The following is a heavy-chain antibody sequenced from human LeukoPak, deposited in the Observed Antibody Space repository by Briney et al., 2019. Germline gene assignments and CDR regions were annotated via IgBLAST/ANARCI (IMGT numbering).Heavy chain of an antibody. CDR1: GGSISSCSYY. D-gene: IGHD3-10*01. J-gene: IGHJ5*02. V-gene: IGHV4-61*01. CDR2: IYYSGLT. Sequence: SETLSLTCTVSGGSISSCSYYWSWLPQPPGKGLVWIGYIYYSGLTYYNPSLKSRVTVSVDTSKNQFSMKLSSVAAADTAVYYCARRYGSGSSKWFDPWGQGTLVTVSS. CDR3: ARRYGSGSSKWFDP.